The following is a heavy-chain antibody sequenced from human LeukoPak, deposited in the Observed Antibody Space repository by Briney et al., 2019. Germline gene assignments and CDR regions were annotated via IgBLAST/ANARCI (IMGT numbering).Heavy chain of an antibody. D-gene: IGHD5-24*01. CDR3: ARSELQFDCFDY. J-gene: IGHJ4*02. Sequence: ASVKVSCKASGYTFTSYYMHWVRQAPGQGLEWMGIINPSGGSTSYAQKFQGRVTITRDTSTSTVYMELSSLRSEDTAVYYCARSELQFDCFDYWGQGTLVTVSS. CDR2: INPSGGST. V-gene: IGHV1-46*01. CDR1: GYTFTSYY.